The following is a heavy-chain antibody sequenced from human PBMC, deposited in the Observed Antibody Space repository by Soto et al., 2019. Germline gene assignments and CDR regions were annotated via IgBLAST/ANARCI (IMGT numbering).Heavy chain of an antibody. CDR1: GYTFTGYY. CDR3: ARGIFGYSSRKRAQDYGMDV. V-gene: IGHV1-2*04. J-gene: IGHJ6*02. Sequence: SVKVSCKASGYTFTGYYMHWVRQAPVQGLEWMGWINPNSGGTNYAQKFQGWVTMTRDTSISTAYMELSRLRSDDTAVYYCARGIFGYSSRKRAQDYGMDVWGQGTTVTVSS. D-gene: IGHD6-13*01. CDR2: INPNSGGT.